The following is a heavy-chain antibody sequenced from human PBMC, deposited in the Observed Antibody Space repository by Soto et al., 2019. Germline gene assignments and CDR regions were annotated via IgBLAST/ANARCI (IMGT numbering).Heavy chain of an antibody. CDR1: GFTFSSYS. D-gene: IGHD5-18*01. CDR2: ISSSSSTI. Sequence: QPVGSLRLSCAASGFTFSSYSTNWVRQAPGKGLEWVSYISSSSSTIYYADSVKGRFTISRDNAKNSLYLQMNSLRDEDTAVYYCARLDVDTAMGYYYYYGMDVWGQGTTVTVSS. J-gene: IGHJ6*02. CDR3: ARLDVDTAMGYYYYYGMDV. V-gene: IGHV3-48*02.